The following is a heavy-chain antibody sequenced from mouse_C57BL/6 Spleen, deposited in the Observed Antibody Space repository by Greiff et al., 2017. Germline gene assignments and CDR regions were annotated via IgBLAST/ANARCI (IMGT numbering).Heavy chain of an antibody. CDR3: ARSREWLPFAY. CDR2: IYPGDGDT. CDR1: GYAFSSYW. Sequence: QVQLKESGAELVKPGASVKISCKASGYAFSSYWMNWVKQRPGKGLEWIGQIYPGDGDTNYNGKFKGKATLTADKSSSTAYMQLSSLTSEDSAVYFCARSREWLPFAYWGQGTLVTVSA. J-gene: IGHJ3*01. D-gene: IGHD2-2*01. V-gene: IGHV1-80*01.